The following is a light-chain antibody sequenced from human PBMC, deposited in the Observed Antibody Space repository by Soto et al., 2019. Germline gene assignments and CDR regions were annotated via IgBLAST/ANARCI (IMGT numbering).Light chain of an antibody. V-gene: IGKV1-9*01. CDR1: QGISSY. Sequence: DIPLTQSPSFLSASVGARVTITCRASQGISSYLDWYQQKPGKAPKLLIYAASTLQSGVPSRFSGSGSGTEFTLTISSLQPEDVATYYCQRLDSYPPVGGGTKVEIK. J-gene: IGKJ4*01. CDR2: AAS. CDR3: QRLDSYPP.